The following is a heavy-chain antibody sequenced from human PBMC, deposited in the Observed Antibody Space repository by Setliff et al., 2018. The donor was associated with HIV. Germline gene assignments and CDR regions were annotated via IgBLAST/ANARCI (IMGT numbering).Heavy chain of an antibody. J-gene: IGHJ3*02. D-gene: IGHD3-22*01. CDR2: IYYSGST. CDR1: GGSISSYY. CDR3: AREREGYYDSSGYYYGAFDI. Sequence: SETLSLTCTVSGGSISSYYWSWIRQPPGKGLEWIGYIYYSGSTNYNPSLKSRVTISVDTSKNQFSLKLSFVTAADTAVYYCAREREGYYDSSGYYYGAFDIWGQGTMVTVS. V-gene: IGHV4-59*01.